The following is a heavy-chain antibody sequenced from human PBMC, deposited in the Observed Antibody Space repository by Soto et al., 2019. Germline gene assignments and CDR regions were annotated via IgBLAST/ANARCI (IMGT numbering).Heavy chain of an antibody. Sequence: SETLSLTCTVSGGSISSGDYYWSWIRQPPGKGLEWIGYIYYSGSTYYNPSLKSRVTISVDTSKNQFSPKLSSVTAADTAVYYCARYDYDILTGYSYWGQGTLVTVSS. CDR1: GGSISSGDYY. CDR3: ARYDYDILTGYSY. V-gene: IGHV4-30-4*01. J-gene: IGHJ4*02. D-gene: IGHD3-9*01. CDR2: IYYSGST.